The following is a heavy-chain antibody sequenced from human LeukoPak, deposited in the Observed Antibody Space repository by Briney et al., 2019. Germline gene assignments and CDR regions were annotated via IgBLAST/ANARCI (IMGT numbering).Heavy chain of an antibody. D-gene: IGHD3-22*01. CDR1: GFTFSTYT. Sequence: GGSLRLSCAASGFTFSTYTMNWVRQAPGKGLEWVSSISSSSYFTYYADSVRGRFTISRDNAKNSLYLQMNNLRAEDTAVYYCARDPIHDNWGQGTPVTVSS. CDR3: ARDPIHDN. CDR2: ISSSSYFT. J-gene: IGHJ4*02. V-gene: IGHV3-21*01.